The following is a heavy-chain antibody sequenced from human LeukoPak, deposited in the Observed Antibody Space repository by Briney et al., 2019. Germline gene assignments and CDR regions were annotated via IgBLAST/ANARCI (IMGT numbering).Heavy chain of an antibody. CDR1: GFIFSSFS. V-gene: IGHV3-48*02. CDR3: VRILRGSGNYGAFDV. CDR2: ISSSGAT. Sequence: GGSLRLSCAASGFIFSSFSMNWVRQVPGKGLEWVSYISSSGATYYADSMKGRLIISRDDGQNPLYLQMNSLSDEDTAVYYCVRILRGSGNYGAFDVWGQGTLVTVSS. J-gene: IGHJ3*01. D-gene: IGHD1-26*01.